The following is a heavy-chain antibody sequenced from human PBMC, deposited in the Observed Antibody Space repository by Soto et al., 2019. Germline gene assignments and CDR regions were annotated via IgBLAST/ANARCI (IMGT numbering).Heavy chain of an antibody. CDR3: AKAIRFLDMALDN. J-gene: IGHJ4*02. Sequence: EVHLLESGGNLVQPGGSLRLSCAASGFTFSSYAMSWVRQAPGKGPEWVSSISGSGDVIHYADSVKGRFTISRDNSKNTLWLQMNRLRAADTAVYYCAKAIRFLDMALDNWGQGALVTVSS. CDR2: ISGSGDVI. CDR1: GFTFSSYA. V-gene: IGHV3-23*01. D-gene: IGHD3-9*01.